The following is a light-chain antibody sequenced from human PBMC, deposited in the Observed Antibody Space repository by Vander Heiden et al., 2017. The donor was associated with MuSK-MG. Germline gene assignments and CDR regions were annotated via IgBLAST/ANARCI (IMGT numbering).Light chain of an antibody. V-gene: IGKV1-39*01. CDR3: QQSYSTPLT. J-gene: IGKJ4*01. CDR1: QSISSY. CDR2: AAS. Sequence: DIQMTPFPSSLSASVGDRVTITCRASQSISSYLNWYQQKPGKAPKLLIYAASSLQSGVPSRFSGSGSGTDFTLTISSLQPEDFATYYCQQSYSTPLTFGGGAKVGIK.